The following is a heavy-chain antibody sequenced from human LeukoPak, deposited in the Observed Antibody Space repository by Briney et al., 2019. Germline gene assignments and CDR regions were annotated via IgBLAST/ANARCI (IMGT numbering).Heavy chain of an antibody. CDR3: ARGRDYYDSSFPRWFHY. J-gene: IGHJ4*02. CDR1: GGSISSHY. CDR2: IYYSGST. D-gene: IGHD3-22*01. V-gene: IGHV4-59*11. Sequence: SETLSLTCTDSGGSISSHYWSWIRQPPGKGLEWIGYIYYSGSTNYKPSLKSRVTISVDTSKAQFPLIRSSVTAAHTAVSYCARGRDYYDSSFPRWFHYWGQGTLVTLSS.